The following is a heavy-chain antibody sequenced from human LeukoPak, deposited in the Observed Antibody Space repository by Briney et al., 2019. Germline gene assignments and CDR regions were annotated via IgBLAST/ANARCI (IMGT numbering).Heavy chain of an antibody. D-gene: IGHD3-22*01. CDR2: VSGSGGTT. CDR3: AKRGLVGSSGFKNNWFDP. V-gene: IGHV3-23*01. J-gene: IGHJ5*02. CDR1: GITFSTYA. Sequence: GGSLRLSCVASGITFSTYAMSWVRQAPGKGLEWVSAVSGSGGTTYYADSVKGRFTISRDNSKDTLYLLVSSLRPEDTAVYYCAKRGLVGSSGFKNNWFDPWGQGTLVTVSS.